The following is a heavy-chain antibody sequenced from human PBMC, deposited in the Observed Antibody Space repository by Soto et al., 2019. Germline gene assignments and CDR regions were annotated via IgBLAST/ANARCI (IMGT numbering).Heavy chain of an antibody. D-gene: IGHD3-3*02. CDR3: ARHSLALRKNNWFDP. CDR2: IFYLGSS. CDR1: GDSIISRDFY. V-gene: IGHV4-39*01. Sequence: PPETLSLTCTVSGDSIISRDFYWGWVRQPPGKGLEWIGSIFYLGSSYYNPSLKSRVTMSVDTSKNQFSLRLRSVTAADTALYFCARHSLALRKNNWFDPWGQGIMVTVSS. J-gene: IGHJ5*02.